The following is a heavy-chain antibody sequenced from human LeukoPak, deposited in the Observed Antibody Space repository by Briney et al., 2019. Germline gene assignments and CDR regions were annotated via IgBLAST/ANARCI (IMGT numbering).Heavy chain of an antibody. CDR1: GFTVSSNY. CDR2: IYSGGST. Sequence: GGSLRLSCAASGFTVSSNYMSWVRQAPGKGLEWVSVIYSGGSTYYADSVKGRFTISRDNSKNTLYLQMNSLRAEDTAVYYCARLPVLAPNDYWGQGTLVTASS. CDR3: ARLPVLAPNDY. J-gene: IGHJ4*02. V-gene: IGHV3-53*01.